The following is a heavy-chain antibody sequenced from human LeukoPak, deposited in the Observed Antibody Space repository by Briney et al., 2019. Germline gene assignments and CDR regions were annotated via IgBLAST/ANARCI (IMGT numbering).Heavy chain of an antibody. CDR3: AKNAGRYSSGWYVDY. V-gene: IGHV3-23*01. D-gene: IGHD6-19*01. J-gene: IGHJ4*02. CDR1: GFSFSSYV. CDR2: ISDSGTNT. Sequence: PGGSLRLSCAASGFSFSSYVMSCVRQAPGKGLEWVSAISDSGTNTYYADSVKGRFTISRDDSKNTLFLHINSLRVDDTAVYYCAKNAGRYSSGWYVDYWGQGTLVTVSS.